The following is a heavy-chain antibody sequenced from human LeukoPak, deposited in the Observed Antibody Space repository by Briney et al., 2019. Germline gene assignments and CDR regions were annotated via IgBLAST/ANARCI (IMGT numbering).Heavy chain of an antibody. CDR3: ARNLWFGESSDAFDM. V-gene: IGHV1-2*02. Sequence: GASVKVSCKASGYTFTGYYMHWVRQAPGQGLEWMGWINPNSGGTKYAQRFQGRVTMTRDTSISTAYMDMSSLRSDDTAVYYCARNLWFGESSDAFDMWGQGTMVTVSS. J-gene: IGHJ3*02. CDR2: INPNSGGT. D-gene: IGHD3-10*01. CDR1: GYTFTGYY.